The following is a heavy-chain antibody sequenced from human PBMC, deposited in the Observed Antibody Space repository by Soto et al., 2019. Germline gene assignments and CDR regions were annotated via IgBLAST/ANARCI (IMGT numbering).Heavy chain of an antibody. J-gene: IGHJ6*02. V-gene: IGHV1-2*04. D-gene: IGHD5-12*01. CDR2: INPNSGGT. Sequence: GASVKVSCKASGYTFTGYYMHWVRQAPGQGLEWMGWINPNSGGTNYAQKFQGWVTMTRDTSISTAYMELSRLRSDDTALYYCARGFIFRVFSAYDFKGYGVQESTMDVWGQGTRVTVSS. CDR1: GYTFTGYY. CDR3: ARGFIFRVFSAYDFKGYGVQESTMDV.